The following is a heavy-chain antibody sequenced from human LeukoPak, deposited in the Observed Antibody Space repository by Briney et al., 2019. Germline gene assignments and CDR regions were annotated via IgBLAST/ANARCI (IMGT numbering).Heavy chain of an antibody. Sequence: PGRSLRLSCAASGFTVSSNYMSWVRQAPGKGLEWVSVIYSGGSTYYADSVKGRFTISRDNSKNTLYLQMNSLRAEDTAVYYCARSIVGATTAYYYGMDVWGQGTTVTVSS. CDR2: IYSGGST. J-gene: IGHJ6*02. CDR1: GFTVSSNY. CDR3: ARSIVGATTAYYYGMDV. D-gene: IGHD1-26*01. V-gene: IGHV3-53*01.